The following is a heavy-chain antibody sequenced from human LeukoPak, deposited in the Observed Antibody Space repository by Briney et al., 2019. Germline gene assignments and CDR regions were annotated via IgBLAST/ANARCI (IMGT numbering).Heavy chain of an antibody. V-gene: IGHV3-30*02. Sequence: GGSLRLSCAASGFTFSSYGMHRVRQAPGKGLEWVAFIRYDGSNKYYADSVKGRFTISRDNSKNTLYLQMNSLRAEDTAVYYCAKDSERDIVVVPAAQRFDYWGQGTLVTVSS. CDR3: AKDSERDIVVVPAAQRFDY. CDR1: GFTFSSYG. CDR2: IRYDGSNK. J-gene: IGHJ4*02. D-gene: IGHD2-2*01.